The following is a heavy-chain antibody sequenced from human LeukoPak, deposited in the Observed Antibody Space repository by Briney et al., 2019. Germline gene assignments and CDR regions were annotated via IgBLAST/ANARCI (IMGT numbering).Heavy chain of an antibody. CDR2: IWYDGSNK. V-gene: IGHV3-33*06. Sequence: PGRSLRLSCAASGFTFSSYGMHWVRQAPGKGLEWVAVIWYDGSNKYYADSVKDRFTISRDNSKNTLYLQMNSLRAEDTAVYYCAKGSNWGSWFFDYWGQGTLVTVSS. CDR1: GFTFSSYG. J-gene: IGHJ4*02. D-gene: IGHD7-27*01. CDR3: AKGSNWGSWFFDY.